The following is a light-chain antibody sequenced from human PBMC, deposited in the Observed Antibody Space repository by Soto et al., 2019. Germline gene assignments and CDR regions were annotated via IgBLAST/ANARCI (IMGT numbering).Light chain of an antibody. CDR2: ATS. CDR3: QQRSNWPPLIS. J-gene: IGKJ5*01. V-gene: IGKV3D-20*02. CDR1: QSISSNF. Sequence: IVWTQSPGTLSVSPGQRATLSCRASQSISSNFLAWYQQEPGQAPRLLIYATSSRATGIPGRFSGSGSGPDFTLTISRLEPEDFAVYYCQQRSNWPPLISFGQGTRLEI.